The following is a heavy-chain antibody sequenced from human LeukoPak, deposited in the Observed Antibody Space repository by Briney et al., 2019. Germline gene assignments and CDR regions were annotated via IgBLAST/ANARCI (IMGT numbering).Heavy chain of an antibody. J-gene: IGHJ5*02. Sequence: PGGSLRLSCAASGFTFSSYAMSWVRQAPGKGLEWVSAISGSGGFTNYANSVKGRFTISRDNSKNTLYLQMNSLRAEDTAMYYCAKEGSSSWSNPLDLWGQGTLVTVSS. V-gene: IGHV3-23*01. CDR1: GFTFSSYA. CDR2: ISGSGGFT. D-gene: IGHD6-6*01. CDR3: AKEGSSSWSNPLDL.